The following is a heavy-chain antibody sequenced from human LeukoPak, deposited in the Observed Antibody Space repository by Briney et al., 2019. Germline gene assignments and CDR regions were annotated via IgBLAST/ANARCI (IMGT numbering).Heavy chain of an antibody. CDR2: TNPSTGGT. Sequence: ASVKVSCKTSGYTFTGSYLHWVRQVPGQGLEWMGWTNPSTGGTKSAQQFEGRVTMTRDTSNTTGYLELKSLRLDDTAAYYCARGGAFCSITTCHEFDHWGQGTLVIVSS. D-gene: IGHD2-2*01. CDR1: GYTFTGSY. V-gene: IGHV1-2*02. CDR3: ARGGAFCSITTCHEFDH. J-gene: IGHJ4*02.